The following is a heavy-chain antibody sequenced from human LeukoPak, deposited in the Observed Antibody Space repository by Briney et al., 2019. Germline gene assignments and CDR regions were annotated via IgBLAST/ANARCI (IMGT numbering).Heavy chain of an antibody. J-gene: IGHJ4*02. CDR2: INHSGST. CDR1: GGSFSGYY. V-gene: IGHV4-34*01. CDR3: AKASDWLSPMADY. D-gene: IGHD3-9*01. Sequence: PETLSLTCAVYGGSFSGYYWSWIRQPPGKGLEWIGEINHSGSTNYNPSLKSRVTISVDTSKNQFSLKLSSVTAADTAVYYCAKASDWLSPMADYWGQGTLVTVSS.